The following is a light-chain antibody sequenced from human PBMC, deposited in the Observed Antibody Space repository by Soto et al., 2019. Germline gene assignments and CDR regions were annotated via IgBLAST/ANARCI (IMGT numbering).Light chain of an antibody. V-gene: IGKV1D-16*01. CDR1: QYINSY. CDR3: QQYNIYPLT. J-gene: IGKJ4*01. CDR2: AAS. Sequence: DVQMTQSPSSLSASVGDRVTITSRASQYINSYLAWYQQKPGNAPKSLIYAASSLQTGVPSRFSGSESGTDFTLTISNLQPEDSATYYCQQYNIYPLTVGGGTKVEIK.